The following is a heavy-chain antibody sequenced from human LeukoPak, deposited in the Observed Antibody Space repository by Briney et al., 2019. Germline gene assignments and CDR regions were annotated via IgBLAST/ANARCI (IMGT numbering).Heavy chain of an antibody. CDR1: GFTFSSYA. CDR2: ISGSGGST. D-gene: IGHD3-10*01. V-gene: IGHV3-23*01. CDR3: AKDPAGSGNPHYFDY. J-gene: IGHJ4*02. Sequence: GGSLRLSCAASGFTFSSYAMSWVRQAPGKGLEWVSAISGSGGSTYYADSVKGRFTISRDNSKNTLYLQMNSLRAEDTAVYYCAKDPAGSGNPHYFDYWGQGTLVTVSS.